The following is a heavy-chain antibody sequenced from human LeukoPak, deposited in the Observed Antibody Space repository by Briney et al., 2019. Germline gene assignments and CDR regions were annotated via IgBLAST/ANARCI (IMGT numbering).Heavy chain of an antibody. CDR2: ISPHSHTT. D-gene: IGHD2-15*01. Sequence: GASVKVSCKASGYTFNNYFISWVHQAPGQGLEWVGWISPHSHTTNYAEKVQGRVTMTTGPSTTTVYMELRSLSSDDTAGYFFARGQRMYYWGEGSPVTVSS. J-gene: IGHJ4*02. CDR1: GYTFNNYF. V-gene: IGHV1-18*01. CDR3: ARGQRMYY.